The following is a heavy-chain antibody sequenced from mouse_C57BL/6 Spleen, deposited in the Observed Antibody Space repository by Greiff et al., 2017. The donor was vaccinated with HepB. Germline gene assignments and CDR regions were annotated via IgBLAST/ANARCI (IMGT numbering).Heavy chain of an antibody. D-gene: IGHD1-1*01. CDR1: GFSLTSYG. Sequence: QVQLKESGPGLVQPSQSLSITCTVSGFSLTSYGIHWVRQSPGKGLEWLGVIWSCGSTDYNAAFISRLSISKDNSKSHVFFKMNSLQADDTSIYYYAFHYYGSSYDAYWGQGTLVTVSA. CDR2: IWSCGST. CDR3: AFHYYGSSYDAY. J-gene: IGHJ3*01. V-gene: IGHV2-2*01.